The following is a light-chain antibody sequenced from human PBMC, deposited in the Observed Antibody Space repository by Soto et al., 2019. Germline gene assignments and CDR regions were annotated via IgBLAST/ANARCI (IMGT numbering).Light chain of an antibody. Sequence: QSALTQPASVSGSPGQSITISCTGTSSDVGGYNSVSWYQHHPGKAPKLMIFDVSDRPSGVSSRFTGSKSGNTASLTISGLQAEDEADYYCSSYTTSSTPHYVFGPGTKVTVL. CDR3: SSYTTSSTPHYV. CDR2: DVS. J-gene: IGLJ1*01. V-gene: IGLV2-14*03. CDR1: SSDVGGYNS.